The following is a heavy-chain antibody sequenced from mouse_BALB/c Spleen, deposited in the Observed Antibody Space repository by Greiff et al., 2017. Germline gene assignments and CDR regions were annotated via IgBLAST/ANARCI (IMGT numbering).Heavy chain of an antibody. V-gene: IGHV5-2*01. CDR3: ARNRYGAMDY. J-gene: IGHJ4*01. D-gene: IGHD2-14*01. Sequence: EVKLMESGGGLVKPGESLKLSCESNEYEFPSHDMSWVRKTPEKRLELVAAINSDGGSTYYPDTMERRFIISRDNTKETLYLQMSSLRSEDTALYYCARNRYGAMDYWGQGTSVTVSS. CDR2: INSDGGST. CDR1: EYEFPSHD.